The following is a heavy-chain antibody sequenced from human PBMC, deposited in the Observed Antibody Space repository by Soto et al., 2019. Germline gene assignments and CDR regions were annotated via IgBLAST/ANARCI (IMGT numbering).Heavy chain of an antibody. D-gene: IGHD3-16*01. Sequence: PGESLKISCKGSGYSFTSYWIGWVRQMPGKGLEWMGIIYPGDSDTRYSPSFQGQVTISADKSISTAYLQWGSLKASDTAMYYCARRGGAQGGYNWFDPWGQGTLVTVSS. V-gene: IGHV5-51*01. J-gene: IGHJ5*02. CDR1: GYSFTSYW. CDR3: ARRGGAQGGYNWFDP. CDR2: IYPGDSDT.